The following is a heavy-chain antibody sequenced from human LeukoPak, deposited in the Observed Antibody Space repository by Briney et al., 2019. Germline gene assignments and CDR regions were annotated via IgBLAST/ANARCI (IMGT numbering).Heavy chain of an antibody. J-gene: IGHJ5*02. V-gene: IGHV3-7*01. CDR3: ERETSVGTRGGLWGSYRLKWFDP. D-gene: IGHD3-16*02. Sequence: GGSLRLSCAASGFTFSSYWMSWVRQAPGKGRERVANIKQDGSEKYFVDSVKGRSTISSYNAKNSLYLQMNSLRAEDTAVYYCERETSVGTRGGLWGSYRLKWFDPWGQGTPVTVSS. CDR2: IKQDGSEK. CDR1: GFTFSSYW.